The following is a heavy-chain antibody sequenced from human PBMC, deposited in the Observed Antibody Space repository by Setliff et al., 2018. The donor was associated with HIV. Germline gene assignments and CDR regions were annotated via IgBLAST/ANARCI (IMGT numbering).Heavy chain of an antibody. D-gene: IGHD2-2*01. CDR2: ISSSGTT. J-gene: IGHJ4*02. V-gene: IGHV4-4*09. CDR1: DDSFSNYD. Sequence: PSETLSLTCVVSDDSFSNYDWTWIRQSPGKALEWIGYISSSGTTNYNPSLRSRVTISMETSNTRFSLWLRSATAADTAVYYCARLDCSSSSGFVDYWGQGTLVTVSS. CDR3: ARLDCSSSSGFVDY.